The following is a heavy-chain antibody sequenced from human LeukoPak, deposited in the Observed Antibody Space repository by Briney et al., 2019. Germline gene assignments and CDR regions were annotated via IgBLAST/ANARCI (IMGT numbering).Heavy chain of an antibody. V-gene: IGHV3-7*05. Sequence: GGSLRLSCTASGFTFRSSWLSWVRQAPGTGLYWVADIHPAGSQILYADSAKGRFTISRDNAKNSVYLQMNSLTAEDTAVYYCARDPAYGALDIWGQGTVVTVSS. CDR1: GFTFRSSW. J-gene: IGHJ3*02. CDR2: IHPAGSQI. D-gene: IGHD3-10*01. CDR3: ARDPAYGALDI.